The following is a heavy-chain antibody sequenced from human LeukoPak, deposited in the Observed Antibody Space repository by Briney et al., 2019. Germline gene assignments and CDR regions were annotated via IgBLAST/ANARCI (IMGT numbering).Heavy chain of an antibody. Sequence: GGSLRLSCAASGFTFSRHWMHWVRQAPGKGLVWVSRIESDGTTTTYADSVKGRFTISRDNAKNTLYLQMNSLRAEDTAVYYCTRGQSSGYSSGDYWGQGTLVTVSS. CDR3: TRGQSSGYSSGDY. D-gene: IGHD3-22*01. J-gene: IGHJ4*02. CDR1: GFTFSRHW. V-gene: IGHV3-74*01. CDR2: IESDGTTT.